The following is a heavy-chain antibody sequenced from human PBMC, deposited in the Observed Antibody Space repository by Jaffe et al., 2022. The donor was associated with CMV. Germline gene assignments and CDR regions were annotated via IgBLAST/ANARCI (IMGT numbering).Heavy chain of an antibody. CDR1: GFTFDDYT. D-gene: IGHD6-13*01. V-gene: IGHV3-43*01. CDR3: AKDRFIAAAGVGGIDY. CDR2: ISWDGGST. Sequence: EVQLVESGGVVVQPGGSLRLSCAASGFTFDDYTMHWVRQAPGKGLEWVSLISWDGGSTYYADSVKGRFTISRDNSKNSLYLQMNSLRTEDTALYYCAKDRFIAAAGVGGIDYWGQGTLVTVSS. J-gene: IGHJ4*02.